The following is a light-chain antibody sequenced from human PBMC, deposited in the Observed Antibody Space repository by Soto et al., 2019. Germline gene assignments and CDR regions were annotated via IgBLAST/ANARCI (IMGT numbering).Light chain of an antibody. J-gene: IGKJ5*01. Sequence: DIQLTQAPSFLSASAGDRVSITCRASQAISSYLAWYQQKPGRAPKLLIYAASTLQSGVPSRFSGSGSGTEFTLTITSLQHEDFETYYCQQLNSFPITLGQGTRLEVK. CDR3: QQLNSFPIT. V-gene: IGKV1-9*01. CDR2: AAS. CDR1: QAISSY.